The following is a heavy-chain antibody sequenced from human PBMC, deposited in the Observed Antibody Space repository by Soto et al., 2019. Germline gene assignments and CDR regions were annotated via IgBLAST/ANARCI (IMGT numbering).Heavy chain of an antibody. J-gene: IGHJ6*02. CDR1: GFTFSGSA. CDR3: TLVPAAMRDYYGMDV. CDR2: IRSKANSYAT. D-gene: IGHD2-2*01. V-gene: IGHV3-73*01. Sequence: GGSLRLSCAASGFTFSGSAMHWVRQASGKGLEWVGRIRSKANSYATAYAASVKGRFTISRDDSKNTAYLQMNSLKTEDTAVYYCTLVPAAMRDYYGMDVWGQGTTVTVSS.